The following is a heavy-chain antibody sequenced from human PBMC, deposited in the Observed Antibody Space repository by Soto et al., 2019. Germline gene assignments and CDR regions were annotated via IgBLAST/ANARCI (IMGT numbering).Heavy chain of an antibody. Sequence: PGGSLRLSCAASGFTFSSYAMSWVRQAPGKGLEWVSAISGSGGSTYYADSVKGRFTISRDNSKNTLYLQMNSLRAEDTAVYYCAKDLYYDILTGCFDYWGQGTLVTVSS. J-gene: IGHJ4*02. V-gene: IGHV3-23*01. CDR1: GFTFSSYA. CDR2: ISGSGGST. D-gene: IGHD3-9*01. CDR3: AKDLYYDILTGCFDY.